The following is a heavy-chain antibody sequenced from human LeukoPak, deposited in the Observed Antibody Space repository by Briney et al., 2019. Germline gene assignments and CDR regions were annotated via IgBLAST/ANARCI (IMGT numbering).Heavy chain of an antibody. CDR2: ISRNGDTR. CDR1: GFTSTDDY. CDR3: ARGPTTVTSPHFDY. Sequence: GGSLRLSCAASGFTSTDDYMTWIRQAPGKGLEWVSYISRNGDTRYYADSVKGRFTISRDNAKNSLYLQMNSLRAEDTAVYYCARGPTTVTSPHFDYWGQGTLVTVSS. V-gene: IGHV3-11*01. D-gene: IGHD4-17*01. J-gene: IGHJ4*02.